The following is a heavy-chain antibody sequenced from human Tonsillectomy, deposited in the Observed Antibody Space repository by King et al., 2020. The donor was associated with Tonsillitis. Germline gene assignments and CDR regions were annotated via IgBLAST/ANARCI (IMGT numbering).Heavy chain of an antibody. CDR3: ATKARALGGYYYYFDY. CDR1: GYSFTSYW. J-gene: IGHJ4*02. CDR2: IDPSDSYT. V-gene: IGHV5-10-1*03. Sequence: VQLVESGAEVKKPGESLRISCKGSGYSFTSYWISWVRQMPGKGLEWMGRIDPSDSYTNYSPSFQGHVTISADKSISTAYLQWSSLKASDTAMYYCATKARALGGYYYYFDYWGQGTLVTVSS. D-gene: IGHD3-3*01.